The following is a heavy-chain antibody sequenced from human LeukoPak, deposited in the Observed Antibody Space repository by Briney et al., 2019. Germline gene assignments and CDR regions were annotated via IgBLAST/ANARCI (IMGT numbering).Heavy chain of an antibody. CDR3: AKDLYTRYCSGGSCYGALDY. D-gene: IGHD2-15*01. CDR2: ISYDGSNK. V-gene: IGHV3-30*18. CDR1: GFTFSSYG. J-gene: IGHJ4*02. Sequence: GGSLRLSCAASGFTFSSYGMHWVRQAPGKGLEWVAVISYDGSNKYYADSVKGRFTISRDNSKNTLYLQMNSLRAEDTAVYYCAKDLYTRYCSGGSCYGALDYWGQGTLVTVSS.